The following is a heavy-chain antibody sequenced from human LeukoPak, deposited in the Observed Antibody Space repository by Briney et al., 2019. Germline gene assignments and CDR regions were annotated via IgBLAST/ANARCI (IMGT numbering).Heavy chain of an antibody. J-gene: IGHJ4*02. CDR3: AKDSLWFGELFVYYFDY. V-gene: IGHV3-30*18. Sequence: PGGSLRLSCAASGFTFSSYGMHWVRQAPGKGLEWVAFISYGGSNKYYADSVKGRFPISRDNSKNTLYLQMNSLRAEDTAVYYCAKDSLWFGELFVYYFDYLGQGTLVTVSS. CDR1: GFTFSSYG. D-gene: IGHD3-10*01. CDR2: ISYGGSNK.